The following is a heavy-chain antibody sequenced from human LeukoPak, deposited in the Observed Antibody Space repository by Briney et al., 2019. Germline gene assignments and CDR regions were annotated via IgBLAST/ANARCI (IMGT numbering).Heavy chain of an antibody. CDR2: ISSSSTI. Sequence: PGGSLRLSCAASGFTFSSYSMNWVRQAPGKGLEWVSYISSSSTIYYADSVKGRFTISRDNAKNSLYLQMNSLRAEDTAVYYCARNGPRIGYWGQGTLVTVSS. V-gene: IGHV3-48*01. CDR1: GFTFSSYS. D-gene: IGHD2-8*01. CDR3: ARNGPRIGY. J-gene: IGHJ4*02.